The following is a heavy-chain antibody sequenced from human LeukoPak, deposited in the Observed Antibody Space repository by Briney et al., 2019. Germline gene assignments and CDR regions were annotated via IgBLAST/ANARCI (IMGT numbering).Heavy chain of an antibody. CDR3: ARGDTAMVLDY. J-gene: IGHJ4*02. V-gene: IGHV4-31*03. CDR1: GGSISSGGYY. CDR2: IYYSGST. D-gene: IGHD5-18*01. Sequence: SETLSLTCTVSGGSISSGGYYWRWIRQHPGKGLEWIGYIYYSGSTYYNPSLKSRVTISVDTSKNQFSLKLSSVTAADTAVYYCARGDTAMVLDYWGQGTLVTVSS.